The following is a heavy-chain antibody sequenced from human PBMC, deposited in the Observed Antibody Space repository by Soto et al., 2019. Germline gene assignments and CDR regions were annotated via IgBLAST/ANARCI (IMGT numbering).Heavy chain of an antibody. J-gene: IGHJ5*02. CDR1: GGTFSNYA. Sequence: QVQLVQSGAEVKKPGSSVKVSCKASGGTFSNYAISWVRQAPGQGLEWMGGIIPIFGTTNYAQKFQGRVTITAGXSXSXXTSTAYMELSSLRSEDTAVYRCATSELEPPGTLADYNRFDPWGQGTLVTVSS. D-gene: IGHD1-7*01. V-gene: IGHV1-69*12. CDR3: ATSELEPPGTLADYNRFDP. CDR2: IIPIFGTT.